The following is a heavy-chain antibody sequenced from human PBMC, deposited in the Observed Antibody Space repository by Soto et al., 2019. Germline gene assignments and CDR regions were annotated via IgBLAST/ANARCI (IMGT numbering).Heavy chain of an antibody. CDR2: ISAYNGNT. D-gene: IGHD6-13*01. CDR1: GYTFTSYG. V-gene: IGHV1-18*04. J-gene: IGHJ3*02. Sequence: QVQLVQCGAEVKKPGASVKVSCKASGYTFTSYGISWVRQAPGQGLEWMGWISAYNGNTNYAQKLQGRVTMTTDTSTSTAYMELRSLRSDDTAVYYCARDQVRQQLVLVAFDIWGQGTMVTVSS. CDR3: ARDQVRQQLVLVAFDI.